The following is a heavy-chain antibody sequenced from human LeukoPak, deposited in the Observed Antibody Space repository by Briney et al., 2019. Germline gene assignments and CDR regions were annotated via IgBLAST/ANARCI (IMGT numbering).Heavy chain of an antibody. J-gene: IGHJ3*02. CDR1: GYTFTSYG. Sequence: ASVKVSCKASGYTFTSYGISWVRQAPGQGLEWLGWISAYNGNTNYAQKLQGRVTMTTDTSTSTAYMELRSLRSDDTAVYYCARDTIAAAGLDAFDIWGQGTMVTVSS. CDR3: ARDTIAAAGLDAFDI. D-gene: IGHD6-13*01. V-gene: IGHV1-18*01. CDR2: ISAYNGNT.